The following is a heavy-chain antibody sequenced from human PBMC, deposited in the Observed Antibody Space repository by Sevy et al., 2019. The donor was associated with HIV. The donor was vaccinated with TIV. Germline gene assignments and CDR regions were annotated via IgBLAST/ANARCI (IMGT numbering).Heavy chain of an antibody. D-gene: IGHD5-18*01. V-gene: IGHV3-23*01. CDR2: ISGSGGST. J-gene: IGHJ6*03. CDR3: AKDGRNTAMVNGFLGMYKLNYYYYMDV. CDR1: GFTFSSYA. Sequence: GGSLRLSCAASGFTFSSYAMSWVRQAPGKGLEWVSAISGSGGSTYYADSVKGRFTISRDNSKNTVYLQMNSLRAEDTAVYYCAKDGRNTAMVNGFLGMYKLNYYYYMDVWGKGTTVTVSS.